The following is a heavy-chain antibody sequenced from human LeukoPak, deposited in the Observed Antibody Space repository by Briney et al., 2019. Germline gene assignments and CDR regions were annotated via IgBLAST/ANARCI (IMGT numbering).Heavy chain of an antibody. D-gene: IGHD3-10*01. J-gene: IGHJ6*03. CDR2: INPNSGGT. CDR1: GYTFTGYY. V-gene: IGHV1-2*02. Sequence: ASVKVSCKASGYTFTGYYMHWVRQAPGQGLEWMGWINPNSGGTNYAQKFQGRVTMTRDTSISTAYMELSRLRSDDTAVYFCARDSPITMFRGVYYYYMDVWGKGTTVTVSS. CDR3: ARDSPITMFRGVYYYYMDV.